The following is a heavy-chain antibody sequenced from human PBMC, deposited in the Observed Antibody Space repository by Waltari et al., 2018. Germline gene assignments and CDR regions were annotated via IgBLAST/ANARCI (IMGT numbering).Heavy chain of an antibody. CDR2: FDPEDGET. CDR1: GYTRLELP. CDR3: ATRGPHRYYFDY. J-gene: IGHJ4*02. D-gene: IGHD3-16*01. V-gene: IGHV1-24*01. Sequence: QVQLVQSGAEGKKPGASVKVSCKVSGYTRLELPSHWVQQAPGKGLEWMGGFDPEDGETIYAQKFQGRVTMTEDTSTDTAYMELSSLRSEDTAVYYCATRGPHRYYFDYWGQGTLVTVSS.